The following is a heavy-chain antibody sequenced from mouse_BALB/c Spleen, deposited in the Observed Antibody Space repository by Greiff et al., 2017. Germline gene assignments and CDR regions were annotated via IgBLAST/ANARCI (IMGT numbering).Heavy chain of an antibody. CDR3: ARSGTTVVERTFAY. Sequence: QVQLKESGAELVRPGVSVKISCKGSGYTFTDYAMHWVKQSHAKSLEWIGVISTYYGDASYNQKFKGKATMTVDKSSSTAYMELARLTSEDSAIYYCARSGTTVVERTFAYWGQGTLVTVSA. CDR2: ISTYYGDA. D-gene: IGHD1-1*01. V-gene: IGHV1S137*01. CDR1: GYTFTDYA. J-gene: IGHJ3*01.